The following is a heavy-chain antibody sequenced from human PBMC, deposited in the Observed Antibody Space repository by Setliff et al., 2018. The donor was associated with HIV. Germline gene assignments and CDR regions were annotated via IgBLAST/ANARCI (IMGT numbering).Heavy chain of an antibody. Sequence: PGGSLRLSCAASGFTFSSYGMHWVRQVPGKGLEWVANIKADGSEKYYMDSVKGRFTISRDNAENSLYLQMNSLRADDTAVYFCARGLDFWGQGTLVTVSS. CDR2: IKADGSEK. CDR1: GFTFSSYG. CDR3: ARGLDF. V-gene: IGHV3-7*01. J-gene: IGHJ4*02.